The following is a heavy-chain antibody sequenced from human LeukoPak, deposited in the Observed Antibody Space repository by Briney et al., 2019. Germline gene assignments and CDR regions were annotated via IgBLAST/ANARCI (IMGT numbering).Heavy chain of an antibody. CDR2: LTGSGNTA. Sequence: PGGSLRLSCAASGFTFSSYAMSWVRQAPGKGLEWVSGLTGSGNTAYYADSVKGRFTISRDNSKNTLYLQMSSLRGEDTAMYYCAKDVRNTGWYKESWGQGTLVTVSS. D-gene: IGHD6-19*01. CDR1: GFTFSSYA. V-gene: IGHV3-23*01. J-gene: IGHJ5*02. CDR3: AKDVRNTGWYKES.